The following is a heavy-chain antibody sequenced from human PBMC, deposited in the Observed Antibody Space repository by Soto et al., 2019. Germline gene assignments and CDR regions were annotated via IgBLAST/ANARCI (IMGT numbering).Heavy chain of an antibody. D-gene: IGHD3-22*01. J-gene: IGHJ6*02. CDR3: ARETYYYDSSGYYPYYYGMDV. CDR1: GYTFTNYA. CDR2: INAGNGNT. Sequence: GASVKVSCKASGYTFTNYAMHWVRQAPGQRLEWMGWINAGNGNTKYSQKFQGRVTITRDTSASTAYMELSSLRSEDTAVYYCARETYYYDSSGYYPYYYGMDVWGQGTTVTVYS. V-gene: IGHV1-3*01.